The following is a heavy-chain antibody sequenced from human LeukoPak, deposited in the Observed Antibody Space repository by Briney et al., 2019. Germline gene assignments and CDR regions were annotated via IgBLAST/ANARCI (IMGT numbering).Heavy chain of an antibody. CDR2: IIPIFGTA. D-gene: IGHD4-17*01. V-gene: IGHV1-69*13. J-gene: IGHJ4*02. CDR3: ARERATVTTGWYYFDY. Sequence: GASVKVSCKASGYTFTSYYMHWVRQAPGQGLEWMGGIIPIFGTANYAQKFQGRVTITADESTSTAYMELSSLRSEDTAVYYCARERATVTTGWYYFDYWGQGTLVTVSS. CDR1: GYTFTSYY.